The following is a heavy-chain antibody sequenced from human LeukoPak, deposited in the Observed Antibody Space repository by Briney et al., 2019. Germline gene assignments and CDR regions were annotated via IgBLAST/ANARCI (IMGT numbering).Heavy chain of an antibody. V-gene: IGHV1-18*04. CDR3: ARDHHDYGDFDY. CDR1: GYTFTSYG. D-gene: IGHD4-17*01. CDR2: ISAYNGNT. J-gene: IGHJ4*02. Sequence: ASVKVSCKASGYTFTSYGISWVRQAPGQGLEWMGWISAYNGNTNYAQKLQGRVTITTDTSTSTAYMELRSLRSDDTAVYYCARDHHDYGDFDYWGQGTLVTVSS.